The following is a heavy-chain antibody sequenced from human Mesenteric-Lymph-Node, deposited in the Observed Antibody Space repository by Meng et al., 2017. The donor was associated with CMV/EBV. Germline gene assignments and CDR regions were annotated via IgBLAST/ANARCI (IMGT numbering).Heavy chain of an antibody. V-gene: IGHV4-30-4*08. Sequence: CTVSGGSISRAVYSWRWLRQPPGKGLEWIGYIYYSGSTYYNPSLKSRVSISIDTSKNQFSLKLSSVTAADTAVYHCARGPPGEYFDYWGQGTLVTVSS. CDR2: IYYSGST. D-gene: IGHD3-10*01. J-gene: IGHJ4*02. CDR3: ARGPPGEYFDY. CDR1: GGSISRAVYS.